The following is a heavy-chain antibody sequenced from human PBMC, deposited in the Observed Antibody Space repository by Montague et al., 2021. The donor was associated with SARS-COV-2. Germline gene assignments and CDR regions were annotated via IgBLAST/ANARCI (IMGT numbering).Heavy chain of an antibody. D-gene: IGHD3-22*01. V-gene: IGHV1-18*01. CDR3: ARARGNYFDSSGEPFDY. CDR2: ISAYSGNT. Sequence: SVKVSCKASGYTFPSYGITWVRQAPGQGLEWMGWISAYSGNTNYAQKFQGRVSMTTDTSTTTAYMELRSLISGDTAVYYCARARGNYFDSSGEPFDYWGQGTLVTVSS. CDR1: GYTFPSYG. J-gene: IGHJ4*02.